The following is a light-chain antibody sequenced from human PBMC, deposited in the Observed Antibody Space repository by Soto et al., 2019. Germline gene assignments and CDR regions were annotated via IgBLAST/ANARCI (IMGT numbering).Light chain of an antibody. CDR1: QSVLYSSNNKNY. Sequence: DIVMTQSPHSLAVSLGERATINCKSSQSVLYSSNNKNYLAWYQQKPGQPPKLLIYWASTRESGVPDRFSGSGSGLDFTLTISSLQAEDVAVYYCQQYYSTPNTFGQGTKLEIK. J-gene: IGKJ2*01. V-gene: IGKV4-1*01. CDR2: WAS. CDR3: QQYYSTPNT.